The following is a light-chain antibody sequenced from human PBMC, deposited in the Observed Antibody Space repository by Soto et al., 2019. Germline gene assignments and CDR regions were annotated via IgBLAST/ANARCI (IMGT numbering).Light chain of an antibody. Sequence: EIVMTQSPATLSVSPGERATLSCRASQSVSSNLAWYQQKPGQAPRLLIYGASSRATGIPDRFSGSGSGTDFTLTISKLEPEDFAVHYCQQYGSSPPITFGQGTRLEIK. CDR2: GAS. J-gene: IGKJ5*01. CDR3: QQYGSSPPIT. CDR1: QSVSSN. V-gene: IGKV3-20*01.